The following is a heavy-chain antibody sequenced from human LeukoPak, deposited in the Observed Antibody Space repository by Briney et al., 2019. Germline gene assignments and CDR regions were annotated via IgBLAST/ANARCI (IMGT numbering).Heavy chain of an antibody. V-gene: IGHV4-39*07. Sequence: PSETLSLTCTVSGGSISSSSYYWGWIRQPPGKGLEWIGSIYYSGSTNYNPSLKSRVTISVDTSKNQFSLKLSSVTAADTAVYYCARPICSSRAACAFDIWGQGTMVTVSS. J-gene: IGHJ3*02. D-gene: IGHD6-13*01. CDR3: ARPICSSRAACAFDI. CDR2: IYYSGST. CDR1: GGSISSSSYY.